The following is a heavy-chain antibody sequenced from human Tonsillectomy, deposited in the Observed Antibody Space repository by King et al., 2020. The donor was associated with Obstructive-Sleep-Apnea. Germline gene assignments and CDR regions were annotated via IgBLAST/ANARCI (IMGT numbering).Heavy chain of an antibody. CDR2: INQSGST. V-gene: IGHV4-34*01. CDR3: ARGSGYVDY. CDR1: GGSFSGYY. J-gene: IGHJ4*02. D-gene: IGHD1-26*01. Sequence: QLQQWGAGLLKPSETLSLTCAVYGGSFSGYYWSWIRQTPGKGLEWIGEINQSGSTNYNPTLKSRVTMSVDTSKNHFSLKLSSVTAADTAVYYWARGSGYVDYSGQGTLVTVSS.